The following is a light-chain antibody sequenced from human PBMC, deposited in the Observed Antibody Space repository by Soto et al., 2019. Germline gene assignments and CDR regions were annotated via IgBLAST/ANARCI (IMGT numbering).Light chain of an antibody. CDR2: GAS. CDR3: QQYNNWLTWT. CDR1: QSVSSN. Sequence: EIVMTQSPATLSVSPGERATLSCGASQSVSSNLAWYQQEPGQAPSLLIYGASTRATGIPARFSGSGSGTEFTITISSLRSEDFAVYYCQQYNNWLTWTFGQGTTVDIK. J-gene: IGKJ1*01. V-gene: IGKV3-15*01.